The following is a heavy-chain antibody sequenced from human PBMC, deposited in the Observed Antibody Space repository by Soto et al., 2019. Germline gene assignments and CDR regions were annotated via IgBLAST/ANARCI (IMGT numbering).Heavy chain of an antibody. CDR1: GGSISSSSYY. V-gene: IGHV4-39*01. CDR3: ARQRVGGHDRGAYHYYGMDV. J-gene: IGHJ6*02. CDR2: IYYSGST. D-gene: IGHD3-9*01. Sequence: KTSETLSLTCTVSGGSISSSSYYWGWIRQPPGKGLEWIGSIYYSGSTYYNPSLKSRVTISGDTSKNQFSLKMSSVTAADTAVYYCARQRVGGHDRGAYHYYGMDVWGQGTTVTVSS.